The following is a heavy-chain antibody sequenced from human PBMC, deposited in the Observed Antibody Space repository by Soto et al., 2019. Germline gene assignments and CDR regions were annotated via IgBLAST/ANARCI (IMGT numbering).Heavy chain of an antibody. CDR3: ARGHFGVTMDV. D-gene: IGHD3-3*01. CDR2: VNGGGDIT. CDR1: EFTFSSYS. J-gene: IGHJ6*02. Sequence: EVQLLESGGGLVQPGGYLRLSCAASEFTFSSYSMIWVRQAPGKGLEWVSGVNGGGDITYYAESVKGRFTIPRDNSKHTLYLQMNSLRAEDTAVFYWARGHFGVTMDVWGQGTTVTVSS. V-gene: IGHV3-23*01.